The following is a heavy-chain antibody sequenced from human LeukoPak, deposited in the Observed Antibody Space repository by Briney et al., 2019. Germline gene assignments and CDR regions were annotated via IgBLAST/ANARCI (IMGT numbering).Heavy chain of an antibody. CDR2: ISGSGGST. CDR3: AKADYDILTGYYAFDI. CDR1: GFTFSSYA. Sequence: GGSLRLSCAASGFTFSSYAMSWVRQAPGKGLEWVSAISGSGGSTYYADSVKGRFTISRDNSKNTLYLQMNSLRAEDTAVYYCAKADYDILTGYYAFDIWGQGTMVTVSS. J-gene: IGHJ3*02. D-gene: IGHD3-9*01. V-gene: IGHV3-23*01.